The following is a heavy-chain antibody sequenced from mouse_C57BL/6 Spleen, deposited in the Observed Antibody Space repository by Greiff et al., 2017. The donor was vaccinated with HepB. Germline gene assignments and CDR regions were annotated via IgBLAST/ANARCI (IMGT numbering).Heavy chain of an antibody. D-gene: IGHD1-1*01. CDR2: IYPSDSET. CDR3: TGRAYGSRLDY. J-gene: IGHJ2*01. Sequence: QVQLKQPGAELVRPGSSVKLSCKASGYTFTSYWMDWVKQTPGQGLEWIGNIYPSDSETHYNQKFKDKATLTVDKSSSTAYMQHSSLTSEDSAVYYCTGRAYGSRLDYWGQGTTLTASS. CDR1: GYTFTSYW. V-gene: IGHV1-61*01.